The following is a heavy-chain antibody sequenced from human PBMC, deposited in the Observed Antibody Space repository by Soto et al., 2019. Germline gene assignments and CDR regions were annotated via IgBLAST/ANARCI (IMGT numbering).Heavy chain of an antibody. CDR2: INVYNGNT. V-gene: IGHV1-18*01. CDR3: AATYYYDSSGPGPFGY. D-gene: IGHD3-22*01. J-gene: IGHJ4*02. Sequence: ASVKVSCKASGYTFTSYVISWVRQAPGQGQEWMGWINVYNGNTNYAQKFQGRVTMTEDTSTDTAYMELSSLRSEDTAVYYCAATYYYDSSGPGPFGYWGQGTLVTVSS. CDR1: GYTFTSYV.